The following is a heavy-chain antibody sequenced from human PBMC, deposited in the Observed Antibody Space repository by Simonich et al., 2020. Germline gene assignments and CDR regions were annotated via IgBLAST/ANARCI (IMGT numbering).Heavy chain of an antibody. Sequence: QLQLQESGPGLVKPSETLSLTCTVSGGSISSSSYYWGWIRQPPGKGLEWIGSIYYSGRTSYNPSLKSRVTISVDTSKNQFSRKLSSVTAADTAVYYCARHAGFAFDIWGQGTMVTVSS. CDR2: IYYSGRT. J-gene: IGHJ3*02. V-gene: IGHV4-39*01. CDR1: GGSISSSSYY. D-gene: IGHD6-13*01. CDR3: ARHAGFAFDI.